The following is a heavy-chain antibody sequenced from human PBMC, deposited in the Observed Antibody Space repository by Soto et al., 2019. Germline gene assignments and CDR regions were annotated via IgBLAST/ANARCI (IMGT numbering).Heavy chain of an antibody. CDR1: GFTFSSYG. CDR3: AREAFGGVIDYYFDY. D-gene: IGHD3-16*02. Sequence: GGSLRLSCAASGFTFSSYGMHWVRQAPGKGLEWVAVIWYDGSNKYYADSVKGRFTISRDNSKNTLYLQVNSLRAEDTAVYYCAREAFGGVIDYYFDYWGQGTLVTVSS. V-gene: IGHV3-33*01. CDR2: IWYDGSNK. J-gene: IGHJ4*02.